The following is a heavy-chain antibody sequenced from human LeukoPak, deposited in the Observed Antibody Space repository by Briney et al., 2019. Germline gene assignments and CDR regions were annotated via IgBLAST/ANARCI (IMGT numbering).Heavy chain of an antibody. V-gene: IGHV3-30-3*01. D-gene: IGHD3-16*02. J-gene: IGHJ4*02. CDR2: ISYDGSNK. Sequence: GRSLRLSCAASGFTFSSYAMHWVRQAPGKGLEWVAVISYDGSNKYYADSVKGRFTISRDNSKNTLYLQMNSLRAEDTAAYYCARDGIRGWDYVWGSYRQPYYFDYWGQGTLVTVSS. CDR1: GFTFSSYA. CDR3: ARDGIRGWDYVWGSYRQPYYFDY.